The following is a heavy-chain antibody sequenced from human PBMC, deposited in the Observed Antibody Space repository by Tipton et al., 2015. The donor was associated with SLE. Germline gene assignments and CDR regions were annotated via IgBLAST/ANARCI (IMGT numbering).Heavy chain of an antibody. CDR2: ISYDGSNK. CDR1: GFTFSSYA. Sequence: QLVQSGGGVVQPGRSLRLSCAASGFTFSSYAMHWVRQAPGKGLEWVAVISYDGSNKYYADSVKGRFTISRDNSKNTLYLQMNSLGAEDTAIYYCVRGDPPRDLVATFHYYFCMDVWGKGTTVTVSS. CDR3: VRGDPPRDLVATFHYYFCMDV. V-gene: IGHV3-30*04. D-gene: IGHD5-12*01. J-gene: IGHJ6*04.